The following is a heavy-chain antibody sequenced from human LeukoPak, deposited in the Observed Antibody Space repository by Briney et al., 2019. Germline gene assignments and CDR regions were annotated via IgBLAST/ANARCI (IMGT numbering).Heavy chain of an antibody. CDR1: GFTFSSYS. CDR2: ISSSSSYI. Sequence: GGSLRLSCAASGFTFSSYSMNWVRQAPGKGLEWVSSISSSSSYIYYADSVKGRFTISRDNSKNTLYLQMNSLRAEDTAVYYCARGSYGDYIDWFDPWGQGTLVTVSS. CDR3: ARGSYGDYIDWFDP. J-gene: IGHJ5*02. D-gene: IGHD4-17*01. V-gene: IGHV3-21*01.